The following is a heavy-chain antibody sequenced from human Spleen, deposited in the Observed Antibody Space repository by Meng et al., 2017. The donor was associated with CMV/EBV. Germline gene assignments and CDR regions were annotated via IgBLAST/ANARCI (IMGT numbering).Heavy chain of an antibody. J-gene: IGHJ6*02. V-gene: IGHV3-30*02. CDR3: VRDTNSEGLDV. CDR1: GFTFSSFD. D-gene: IGHD4-23*01. CDR2: IRYDGNNK. Sequence: GESLKISCEAAGFTFSSFDIHWVRQAPGKGLEWVPFIRYDGNNKYCADSVKGRFTLSREDAENTLYLQMSGLRAGDTAVYYCVRDTNSEGLDVWGQGTSVTVSS.